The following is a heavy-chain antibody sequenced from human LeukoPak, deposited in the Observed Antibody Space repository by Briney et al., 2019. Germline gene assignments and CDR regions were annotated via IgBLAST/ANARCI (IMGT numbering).Heavy chain of an antibody. Sequence: PSETLSLTCTVSGGSISSSSYYWGWIRQPPGKGLEWIGSIYYSGSTYYNPSPKSRVTISVDTSKNQFSLKLSSVTAADTAVYYCARDQRYDYVWGSYCQFDYWGQGTLVTVSS. CDR1: GGSISSSSYY. D-gene: IGHD3-16*01. V-gene: IGHV4-39*07. CDR3: ARDQRYDYVWGSYCQFDY. J-gene: IGHJ4*02. CDR2: IYYSGST.